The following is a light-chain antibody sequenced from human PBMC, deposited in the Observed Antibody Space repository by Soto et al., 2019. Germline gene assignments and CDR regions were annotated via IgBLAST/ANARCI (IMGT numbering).Light chain of an antibody. Sequence: QSVLTQPPSVSEAPRQRVTISCSGSSSNIGNNAVNWYQQLPGKAPKLLIYYDDLLPSGVSDRFSGSKSGTSASLAISGLQCEDEADYYCSAWNYRLKGRGFGTGTKVTVL. J-gene: IGLJ1*01. CDR1: SSNIGNNA. CDR2: YDD. CDR3: SAWNYRLKGRG. V-gene: IGLV1-36*01.